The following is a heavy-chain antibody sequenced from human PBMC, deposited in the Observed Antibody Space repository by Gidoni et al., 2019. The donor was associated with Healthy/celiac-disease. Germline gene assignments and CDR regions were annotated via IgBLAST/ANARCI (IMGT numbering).Heavy chain of an antibody. CDR1: GFPFRSYS. Sequence: EVQLVESGGGLVKPGGSLRLSCPASGFPFRSYSMNWVRQAPGKGLDGASYISSSSSYIYYADSVKGRFTISRDNAKNSLYLQMNSLRVEDTAVYYCARILPDFSGSRYFDLWGRGTLVTVSS. CDR3: ARILPDFSGSRYFDL. V-gene: IGHV3-21*01. CDR2: ISSSSSYI. D-gene: IGHD2-15*01. J-gene: IGHJ2*01.